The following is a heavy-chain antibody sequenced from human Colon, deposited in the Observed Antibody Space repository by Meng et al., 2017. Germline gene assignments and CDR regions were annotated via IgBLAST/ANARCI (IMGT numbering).Heavy chain of an antibody. CDR3: ARAADTWHPFDY. J-gene: IGHJ4*02. Sequence: GESLKISCAASGFTLRSYTMNWVRQAPGKGLEWVSSISTSGDDIDYADSLKGRFTISRDNSNNPLFLQMNSLRVEDTAVYYCARAADTWHPFDYWGQGTLVTVSS. CDR1: GFTLRSYT. V-gene: IGHV3-21*06. CDR2: ISTSGDDI.